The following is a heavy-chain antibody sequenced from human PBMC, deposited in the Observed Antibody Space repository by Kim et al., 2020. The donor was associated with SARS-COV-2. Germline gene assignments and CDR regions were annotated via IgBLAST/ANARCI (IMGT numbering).Heavy chain of an antibody. CDR3: ASYRPKGSGPFDY. CDR1: GFTFSSYS. D-gene: IGHD3-10*01. CDR2: ISSSSSYI. J-gene: IGHJ4*02. Sequence: GGSLRLSCAASGFTFSSYSMNWVRQAPGKGLEWVSSISSSSSYIYYADSVKGRFTISRDNAKNSLYLQMNSLRAEDTAVYYCASYRPKGSGPFDYWGQGTLVTVSS. V-gene: IGHV3-21*01.